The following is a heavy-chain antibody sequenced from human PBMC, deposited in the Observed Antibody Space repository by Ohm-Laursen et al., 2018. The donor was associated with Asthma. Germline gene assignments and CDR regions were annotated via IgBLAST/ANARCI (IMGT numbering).Heavy chain of an antibody. CDR2: FNPNDGAT. CDR1: GYTFTAYY. J-gene: IGHJ4*02. CDR3: ASGLAGDYGDYVPDF. Sequence: ASVKVSCNAPGYTFTAYYMHWVRQAPGQGLEWMGRFNPNDGATSFAQKFQGRVTMTWDTSITTAYMELSRLTSDDTAVYYCASGLAGDYGDYVPDFWGQGSLVTVSA. V-gene: IGHV1-2*06. D-gene: IGHD4-17*01.